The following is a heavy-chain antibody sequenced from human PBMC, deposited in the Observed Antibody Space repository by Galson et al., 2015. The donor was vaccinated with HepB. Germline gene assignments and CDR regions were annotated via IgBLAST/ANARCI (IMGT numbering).Heavy chain of an antibody. CDR1: GFTFTSYG. D-gene: IGHD2-21*01. V-gene: IGHV3-30*18. J-gene: IGHJ4*02. CDR2: VAYDGSSK. CDR3: AKVISPFYLPGGEYFDY. Sequence: SLRLSCAASGFTFTSYGMHWVRQAPGKGLEWVADVAYDGSSKYYADSVKGRFTIFRDNSKNMVYLQMNSLRDEDTAVYYCAKVISPFYLPGGEYFDYWGQGTLVTVSS.